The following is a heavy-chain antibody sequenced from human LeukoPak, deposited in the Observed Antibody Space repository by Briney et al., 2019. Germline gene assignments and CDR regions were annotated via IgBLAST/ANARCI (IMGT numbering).Heavy chain of an antibody. Sequence: GGSLRLSCAASGFTFSGYWMSWVRQAPGKGLEWVANIKQDGSEKYYVDSVKGRFTISRDNAKNSLYLQMNSLRAEDTAVYYCAREGYYGSGSNYWGQGTLVTVSS. CDR3: AREGYYGSGSNY. D-gene: IGHD3-10*01. J-gene: IGHJ4*02. V-gene: IGHV3-7*01. CDR2: IKQDGSEK. CDR1: GFTFSGYW.